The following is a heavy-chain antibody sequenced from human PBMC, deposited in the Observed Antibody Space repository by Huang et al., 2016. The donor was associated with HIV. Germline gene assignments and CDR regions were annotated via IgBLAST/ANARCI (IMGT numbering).Heavy chain of an antibody. CDR3: ARLIGSPSFYYGLDV. D-gene: IGHD3-10*01. V-gene: IGHV5-51*01. CDR1: GYRFRSNW. Sequence: EVQLVQSGAEVKKPGESLKISCKGSGYRFRSNWIGWVRQMPGKGLEWMGIIYPVDSDTRYSPSVQGKVTISADKSINTAYLQWSSLKASDTAMYYCARLIGSPSFYYGLDVWGQGTTVTVSS. CDR2: IYPVDSDT. J-gene: IGHJ6*02.